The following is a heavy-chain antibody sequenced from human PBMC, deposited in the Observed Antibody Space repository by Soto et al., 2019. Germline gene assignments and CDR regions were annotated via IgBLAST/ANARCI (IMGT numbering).Heavy chain of an antibody. J-gene: IGHJ4*02. D-gene: IGHD3-10*01. V-gene: IGHV1-46*01. Sequence: ASVKVSCKASGYTFTSYYMHWVRQAPGQGLEWMGIINPSGGSTSYAQKFQGRVTMTRDTSTSTVYMELSSLRSEDTAVYSCARWWYVEFYDYWGQGALVTVSS. CDR2: INPSGGST. CDR3: ARWWYVEFYDY. CDR1: GYTFTSYY.